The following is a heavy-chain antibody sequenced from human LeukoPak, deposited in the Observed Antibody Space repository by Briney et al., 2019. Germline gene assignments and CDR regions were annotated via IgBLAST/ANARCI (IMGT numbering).Heavy chain of an antibody. V-gene: IGHV1-8*01. CDR2: MNPNNGNT. D-gene: IGHD2-2*01. CDR1: GFTFTSYD. Sequence: ASVKVSCKASGFTFTSYDINWVRQASGQGLEWMGWMNPNNGNTGHAQKLQGRVTMTTDTSTSTAYMELRSLRSDDTAVYYCARDYGYCSSTSCYYSSSWYVVIEQYYFDYWGRGTLVTVSS. CDR3: ARDYGYCSSTSCYYSSSWYVVIEQYYFDY. J-gene: IGHJ4*02.